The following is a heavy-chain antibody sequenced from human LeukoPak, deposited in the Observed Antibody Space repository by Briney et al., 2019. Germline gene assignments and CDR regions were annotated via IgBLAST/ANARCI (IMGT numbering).Heavy chain of an antibody. CDR1: GGTFSSYA. CDR2: IIPIFGTA. Sequence: SVKVSCKASGGTFSSYAISWVRQAPGQGLEWMGGIIPIFGTANYAQKFQGRVTITADESTSTAYMELSSLRSEDTAVYYCTTKRMYSNCDYYYYYMDVWGKGTTVTVSS. V-gene: IGHV1-69*01. D-gene: IGHD4-11*01. J-gene: IGHJ6*03. CDR3: TTKRMYSNCDYYYYYMDV.